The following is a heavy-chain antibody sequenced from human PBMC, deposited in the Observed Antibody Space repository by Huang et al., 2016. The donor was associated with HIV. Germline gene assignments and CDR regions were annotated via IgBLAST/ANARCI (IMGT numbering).Heavy chain of an antibody. CDR3: ARRRRGGFDI. CDR1: RYNFAGYW. J-gene: IGHJ3*02. CDR2: IYFEDSYA. Sequence: EVQLVQSGAEVKRPGESLKISCKGSRYNFAGYWIGWVRQMPGKGLEWMGSIYFEDSYARYSPSWQGQVTISADTSLYSSYLQWTSLRASDTAIFYCARRRRGGFDIWGQGTLVTVSS. D-gene: IGHD2-15*01. V-gene: IGHV5-51*03.